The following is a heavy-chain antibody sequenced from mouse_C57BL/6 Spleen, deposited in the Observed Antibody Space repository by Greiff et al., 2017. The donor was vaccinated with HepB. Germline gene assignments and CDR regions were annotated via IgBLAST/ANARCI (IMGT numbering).Heavy chain of an antibody. CDR3: ARPFITTVVEGYYFDY. CDR1: GFTFSDYG. Sequence: EVKVEESGGGLVKPGGSLKLSCAASGFTFSDYGMHWVRQAPEKGLEWVAYISSGSSTIYYADTVKGRFTISRDNAKNTLFLQMTSLRSEDTAMYYCARPFITTVVEGYYFDYWGQGTTLTVSS. J-gene: IGHJ2*01. D-gene: IGHD1-1*01. V-gene: IGHV5-17*01. CDR2: ISSGSSTI.